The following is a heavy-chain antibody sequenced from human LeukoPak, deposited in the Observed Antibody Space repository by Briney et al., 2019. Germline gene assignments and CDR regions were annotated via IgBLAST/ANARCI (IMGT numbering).Heavy chain of an antibody. CDR3: AREGIVVVPAAIGAYYYYYGMDV. CDR1: GGSFSGYY. Sequence: PSETLSLTCAVYGGSFSGYYWSWIRQPPGKGLEWIGEINHSGSTNYNPSLKSRVTISVDTSKNQFSLKLSSVTAADTAVYYCAREGIVVVPAAIGAYYYYYGMDVWGQGTTVTVSS. V-gene: IGHV4-34*01. CDR2: INHSGST. D-gene: IGHD2-2*02. J-gene: IGHJ6*02.